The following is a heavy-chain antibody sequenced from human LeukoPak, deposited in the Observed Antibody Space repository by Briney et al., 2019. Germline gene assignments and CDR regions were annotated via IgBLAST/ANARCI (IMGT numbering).Heavy chain of an antibody. CDR2: INPNSGGT. V-gene: IGHV1-2*03. CDR1: GYTFTGYY. D-gene: IGHD5-12*01. CDR3: ARLVGGYDSYYFDY. J-gene: IGHJ4*02. Sequence: LGASVKVSCKASGYTFTGYYMHWVRQAPGQGLEWMGWINPNSGGTNYAQKFQGRVTMTRDTSISTAYMELSRLRSDDTAVYYCARLVGGYDSYYFDYWGQGTLVTVSS.